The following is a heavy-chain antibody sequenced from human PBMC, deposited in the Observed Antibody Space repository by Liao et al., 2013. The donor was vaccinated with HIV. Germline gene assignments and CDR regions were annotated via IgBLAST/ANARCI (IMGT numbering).Heavy chain of an antibody. CDR3: ARDLPSPYHAVYPFDI. V-gene: IGHV4-4*07. CDR2: IYTSGST. Sequence: QVQLQESGPGLVKPSETLSLTCTVSGGSISSYYWSWIRQPAGKGLEWIGRIYTSGSTNYNPSLKSRVTMSVDTSKNQFSLKLSSVTAADTAVYYCARDLPSPYHAVYPFDIWGQGTMVTVSS. J-gene: IGHJ3*02. CDR1: GGSISSYY. D-gene: IGHD1-14*01.